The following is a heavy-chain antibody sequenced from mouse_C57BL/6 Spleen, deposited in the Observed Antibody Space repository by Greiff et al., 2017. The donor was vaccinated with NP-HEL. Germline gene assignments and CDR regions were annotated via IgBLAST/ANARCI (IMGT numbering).Heavy chain of an antibody. CDR1: GYTFASYW. D-gene: IGHD2-4*01. CDR2: IHPNSGST. J-gene: IGHJ3*01. CDR3: ARIYDYRFAY. V-gene: IGHV1-64*01. Sequence: QVQLQQPGAELVKPGASVKLSCKASGYTFASYWMHWVKQRPGQGLEWIGMIHPNSGSTNYNEKFKSKATLTVDKSSSTAYMQLSSLTSEDSAVYYCARIYDYRFAYWGQGTLVTVSA.